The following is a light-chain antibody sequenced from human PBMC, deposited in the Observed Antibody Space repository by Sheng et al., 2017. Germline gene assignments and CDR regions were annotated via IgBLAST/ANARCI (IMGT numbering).Light chain of an antibody. CDR2: EVS. CDR3: NSYTTNYTWV. CDR1: SSDVGAYNY. V-gene: IGLV2-14*01. Sequence: QSALTQPASVSGSPGQSITISCTGTSSDVGAYNYVSWYQQHPGKAPKLMIFEVSNRPSGVSNRFSGSKSGNTASLTISGLQAEDEADYYCNSYTTNYTWVFGGGTKLTVL. J-gene: IGLJ3*02.